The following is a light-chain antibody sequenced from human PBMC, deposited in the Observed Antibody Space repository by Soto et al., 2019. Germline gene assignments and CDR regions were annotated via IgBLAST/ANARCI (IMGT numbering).Light chain of an antibody. CDR2: KIS. CDR3: LRGTQFPYT. V-gene: IGKV2-24*01. CDR1: QSLVHSDGNTY. J-gene: IGKJ2*01. Sequence: DIVMTQTLLSSPVTLGQPASISCRSSQSLVHSDGNTYLSWLQQRPGQPPRLLIYKISNRLSGVPDRFSGSGAGTDFTLTISRMESADVGVYYCLRGTQFPYTFGQGTKLET.